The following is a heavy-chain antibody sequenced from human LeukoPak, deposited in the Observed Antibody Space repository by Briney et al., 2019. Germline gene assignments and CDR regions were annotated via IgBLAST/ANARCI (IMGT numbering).Heavy chain of an antibody. CDR1: GDSISGYY. D-gene: IGHD6-19*01. Sequence: SETLSLTCSVSGDSISGYYWNWIRQPAGKGLEWIGRMYVSGSTDYNPSLKSRVTMSVDTSRNQFSLTLTSVTAADRAVYYCARDRGQWLVPGSYFDPWGQGVLVTVSS. CDR2: MYVSGST. V-gene: IGHV4-4*07. CDR3: ARDRGQWLVPGSYFDP. J-gene: IGHJ4*02.